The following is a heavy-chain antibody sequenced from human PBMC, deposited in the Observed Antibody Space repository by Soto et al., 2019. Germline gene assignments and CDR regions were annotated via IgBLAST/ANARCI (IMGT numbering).Heavy chain of an antibody. V-gene: IGHV1-69*13. Sequence: SVKVSCKASGGTFSSYAISWVRQAPGQGLEWMGGIIPIFGTANYAQKFQGRVTITADESTSTAYMELSSLRSEDTAVYYCALVDTAMALFDYWGQGTLVTVSS. CDR3: ALVDTAMALFDY. CDR1: GGTFSSYA. D-gene: IGHD5-18*01. J-gene: IGHJ4*02. CDR2: IIPIFGTA.